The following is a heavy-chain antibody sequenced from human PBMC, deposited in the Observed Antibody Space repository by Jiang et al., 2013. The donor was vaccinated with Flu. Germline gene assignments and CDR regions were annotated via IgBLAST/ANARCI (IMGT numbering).Heavy chain of an antibody. D-gene: IGHD3-22*01. CDR3: ARDRGYYYDSSGPLPGIANDY. CDR1: GYTFTSYG. CDR2: ISAYNGNT. V-gene: IGHV1-18*01. Sequence: GAEVKKPGASVKVSCKASGYTFTSYGISWVRQAPGQGLEWMGWISAYNGNTNYAQKLQGRVTMTTDTSTSTAYMELRSLRSDDTAVYYCARDRGYYYDSSGPLPGIANDYWGQGTLVTVSS. J-gene: IGHJ4*02.